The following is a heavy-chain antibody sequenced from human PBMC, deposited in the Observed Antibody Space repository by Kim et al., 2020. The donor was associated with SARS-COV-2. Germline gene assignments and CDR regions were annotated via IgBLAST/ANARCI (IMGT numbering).Heavy chain of an antibody. CDR3: ARSWIQDYYGMDV. D-gene: IGHD5-18*01. CDR2: IKQDESEK. Sequence: GGSLRLSCAASGFTFSNYFMSWVRQAPGKGLEWVANIKQDESEKYYADSVKGRFTISRDNAEKSLYLQMNSLRAEDTAVYYCARSWIQDYYGMDVWGQATTVTVSS. J-gene: IGHJ6*02. V-gene: IGHV3-7*05. CDR1: GFTFSNYF.